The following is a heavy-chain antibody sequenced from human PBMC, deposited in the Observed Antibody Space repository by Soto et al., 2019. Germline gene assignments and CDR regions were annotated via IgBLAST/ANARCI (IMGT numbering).Heavy chain of an antibody. CDR1: GYTFTSYG. D-gene: IGHD3-9*01. V-gene: IGHV1-18*01. CDR3: ARVLVLRYLDWLPSPGQNWFDP. Sequence: ASVKVSCKASGYTFTSYGISWVRQAPGQGLEWMGWISAYNGNTNYAQKLQGRVTMTTDTSTSTAYMELRSLRSDDTAVYYCARVLVLRYLDWLPSPGQNWFDPWGQGTLVTVSS. J-gene: IGHJ5*02. CDR2: ISAYNGNT.